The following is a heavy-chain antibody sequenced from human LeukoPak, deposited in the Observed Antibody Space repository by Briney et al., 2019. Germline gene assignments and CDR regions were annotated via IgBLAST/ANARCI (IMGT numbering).Heavy chain of an antibody. CDR3: ARARQWLGVRNWFDP. D-gene: IGHD6-19*01. Sequence: GGSLRLSCTASGFDFGDYAMTWVRQAPGKGLEWVANIKYDGSEKYYVDSLRGRFTISRDNAKNSLYLQMNSLRGEDAAVYYCARARQWLGVRNWFDPWGQGTLVTVSS. CDR1: GFDFGDYA. V-gene: IGHV3-7*01. CDR2: IKYDGSEK. J-gene: IGHJ5*02.